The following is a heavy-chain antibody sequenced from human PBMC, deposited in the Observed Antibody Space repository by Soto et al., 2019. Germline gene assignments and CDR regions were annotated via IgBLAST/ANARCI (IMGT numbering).Heavy chain of an antibody. J-gene: IGHJ6*02. CDR1: GGTFSSYA. CDR2: IIPIFGTA. CDR3: AREVATVTTFSYYYYGMDV. D-gene: IGHD4-17*01. V-gene: IGHV1-69*13. Sequence: SVKVSCKASGGTFSSYAISWVRQAPGQGLEWMGGIIPIFGTANYAQKFQGRVTITADESTSTAYMELSSLRSEDTAVYYCAREVATVTTFSYYYYGMDVWGQGTTVTVSS.